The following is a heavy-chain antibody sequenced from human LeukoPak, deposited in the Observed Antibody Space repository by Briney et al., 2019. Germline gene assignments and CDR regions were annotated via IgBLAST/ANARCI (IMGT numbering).Heavy chain of an antibody. CDR2: ISGSGGST. CDR1: GFTFSSYA. CDR3: AKDHGGCSGGSCYSGWLDP. D-gene: IGHD2-15*01. J-gene: IGHJ5*02. Sequence: HAGGSLRLSCAASGFTFSSYAMSWVRQAPGKGLEWVSAISGSGGSTYYADSVKGRFTISRDNSKNTLYLQMNSLRAEDTAVYYYAKDHGGCSGGSCYSGWLDPWGQGTLVTVSS. V-gene: IGHV3-23*01.